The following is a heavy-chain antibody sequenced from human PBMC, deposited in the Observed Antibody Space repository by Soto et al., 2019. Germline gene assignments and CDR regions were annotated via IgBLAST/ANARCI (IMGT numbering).Heavy chain of an antibody. CDR3: AKSNYPDFWSGYYWYFDL. CDR2: ISGDGRNT. V-gene: IGHV3-23*01. CDR1: GFTFSDSA. Sequence: GGSLRLSCVASGFTFSDSAMTWVRQAPGKGLEWVSTISGDGRNTYHADSVEGRFTVSRDNSKNTLFLQLNSLRAEDTAVYYCAKSNYPDFWSGYYWYFDLWGRGTLVTVSS. J-gene: IGHJ2*01. D-gene: IGHD3-3*01.